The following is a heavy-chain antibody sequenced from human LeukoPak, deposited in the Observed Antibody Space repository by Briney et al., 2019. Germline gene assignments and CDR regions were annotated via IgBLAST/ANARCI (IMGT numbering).Heavy chain of an antibody. J-gene: IGHJ5*02. D-gene: IGHD2-15*01. CDR1: GGSITSHS. Sequence: SETLSLTCTVSGGSITSHSWSWIRQPPGKGLEGIGYIFYSGHTNYNPSLRSRVTISLDTSKTQFSLRLCSVTAADTAVYYCARDTDRRSSPGSWFDPWGQGTLVTVSS. CDR3: ARDTDRRSSPGSWFDP. CDR2: IFYSGHT. V-gene: IGHV4-59*11.